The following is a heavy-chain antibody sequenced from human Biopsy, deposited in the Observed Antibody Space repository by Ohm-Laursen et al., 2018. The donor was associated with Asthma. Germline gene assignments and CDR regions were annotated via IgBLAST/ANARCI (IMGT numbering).Heavy chain of an antibody. D-gene: IGHD3-22*01. CDR3: ARVAYYNARRGYYYLFDY. J-gene: IGHJ4*02. Sequence: SQTLSLTCSVSGDSFTYPGYYWSWVRQLPGKGLEWIGYVYHSGTSYYNPSLKSRVTISVDTSKNQFSLNLNSVTAADTAVYFCARVAYYNARRGYYYLFDYWGQGTLVAVSS. CDR2: VYHSGTS. V-gene: IGHV4-31*03. CDR1: GDSFTYPGYY.